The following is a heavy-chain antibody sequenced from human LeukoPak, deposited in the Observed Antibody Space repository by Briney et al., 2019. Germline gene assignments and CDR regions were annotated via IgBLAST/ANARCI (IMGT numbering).Heavy chain of an antibody. V-gene: IGHV3-48*03. J-gene: IGHJ4*02. CDR1: GFTFSSYE. CDR2: INNSGTTI. Sequence: GGSLRLSCAVSGFTFSSYEMNWVRQAPGKGLEWVSDINNSGTTIYYADSVKGRFTISRDNAKNSLYLQMNSLRVEDTAVYYCARVHTSGWYRYFDYWGQGTLVTVSS. CDR3: ARVHTSGWYRYFDY. D-gene: IGHD6-19*01.